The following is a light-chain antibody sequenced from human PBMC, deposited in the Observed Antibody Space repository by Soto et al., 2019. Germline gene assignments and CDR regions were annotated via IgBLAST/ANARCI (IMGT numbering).Light chain of an antibody. CDR3: QQYGSSPGLT. CDR2: GAS. Sequence: EIVLTQSPGTLSLSPGERATLSCRASQSVSSSYLAWYQQKPGQAPRLLIYGASSRATGIPDRFSGSGSGTDFTLTISRREPDDFAVYYCQQYGSSPGLTFGGGTNVEIK. J-gene: IGKJ4*02. CDR1: QSVSSSY. V-gene: IGKV3-20*01.